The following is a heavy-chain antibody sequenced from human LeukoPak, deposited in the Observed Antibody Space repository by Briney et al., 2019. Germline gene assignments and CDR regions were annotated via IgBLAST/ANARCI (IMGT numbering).Heavy chain of an antibody. D-gene: IGHD2-2*01. J-gene: IGHJ4*02. CDR3: ARERLVPAAFDY. CDR2: ISYDGSNK. Sequence: PGGSLRLSCAASGFTFSSYAMHWVRQAPGKGLEWVAVISYDGSNKYYADSVKGRFTISRDNSKNTLYLQMNSLRAEDTAVYYCARERLVPAAFDYWGQGTLVTVSS. V-gene: IGHV3-30-3*01. CDR1: GFTFSSYA.